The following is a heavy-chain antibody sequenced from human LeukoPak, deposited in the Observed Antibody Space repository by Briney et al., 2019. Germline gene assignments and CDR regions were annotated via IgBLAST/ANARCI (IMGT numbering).Heavy chain of an antibody. CDR2: INPNSGDT. Sequence: GASVKVSCRASGYTFTGYYMHWVRQAPGQGLEWMGRINPNSGDTNHAQKFQGRVTMTRDTSITTAYLELNGLRSDDTALFYCAREATTLPSPLGYWGQGTLVTVSS. V-gene: IGHV1-2*06. D-gene: IGHD4-17*01. CDR3: AREATTLPSPLGY. CDR1: GYTFTGYY. J-gene: IGHJ4*02.